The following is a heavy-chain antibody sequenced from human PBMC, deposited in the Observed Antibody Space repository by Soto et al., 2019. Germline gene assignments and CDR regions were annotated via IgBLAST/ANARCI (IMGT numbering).Heavy chain of an antibody. Sequence: QVQLVESGGGVVQPGRSLRLSCAASGFTFSSYGMHWVRQAPGKGLEWVAVIWYDGSNKYYADSVKGRFTISRDNSKNTLYLQMNSLSAEDTAVYYCARSSNTAMVTNAYYYYGMDVWGQGTTVTVSS. CDR3: ARSSNTAMVTNAYYYYGMDV. CDR1: GFTFSSYG. V-gene: IGHV3-33*01. CDR2: IWYDGSNK. J-gene: IGHJ6*02. D-gene: IGHD5-18*01.